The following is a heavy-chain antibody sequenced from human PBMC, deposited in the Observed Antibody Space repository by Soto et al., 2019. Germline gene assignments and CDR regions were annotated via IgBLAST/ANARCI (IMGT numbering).Heavy chain of an antibody. V-gene: IGHV4-61*01. CDR1: VGAISSCSYY. CDR3: ARLWFGELSVDP. Sequence: SEPLCLPCTVSVGAISSCSYYWSWIPQPPGKGLEWIGYIYYSGSTNYNPSLKSRVTISVDTSKNQFSLKLSSVTAADTAVYYCARLWFGELSVDPWGQGTLVTVSS. D-gene: IGHD3-10*01. J-gene: IGHJ5*02. CDR2: IYYSGST.